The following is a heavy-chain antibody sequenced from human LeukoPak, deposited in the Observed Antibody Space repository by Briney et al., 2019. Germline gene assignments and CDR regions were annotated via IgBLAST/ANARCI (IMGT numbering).Heavy chain of an antibody. CDR3: AKVPWIQLWSENYFDY. CDR2: ISGSGTST. Sequence: GGSLRLSCAASGFTFSSYAMSWVRQAPGKGLEWVSGISGSGTSTHYADSVKGRFTISRDNSKNTLYLQMNSLRAEDTAVYYCAKVPWIQLWSENYFDYWGQGTLVTVSS. J-gene: IGHJ4*02. CDR1: GFTFSSYA. V-gene: IGHV3-23*01. D-gene: IGHD5-18*01.